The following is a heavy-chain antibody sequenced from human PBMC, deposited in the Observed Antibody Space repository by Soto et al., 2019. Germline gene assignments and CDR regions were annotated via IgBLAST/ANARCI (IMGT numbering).Heavy chain of an antibody. J-gene: IGHJ5*02. D-gene: IGHD3-9*01. Sequence: GGSLRLSCAASGFTFDDYGMSWVRQAPGKGLEWVSGINWNGGSTGYADSVKGRFTISRDNAKNSLYLQMNSLRAEDTALYHCARGPYYDILTPEGWFDPWGQGTLVTVSS. CDR3: ARGPYYDILTPEGWFDP. V-gene: IGHV3-20*01. CDR2: INWNGGST. CDR1: GFTFDDYG.